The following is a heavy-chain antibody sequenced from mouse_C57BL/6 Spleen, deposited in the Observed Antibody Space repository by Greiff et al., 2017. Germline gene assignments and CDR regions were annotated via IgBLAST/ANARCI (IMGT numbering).Heavy chain of an antibody. CDR3: AREDYDYFAWFAY. J-gene: IGHJ3*01. CDR2: ISYDGSN. CDR1: GYSITSGYY. V-gene: IGHV3-6*01. Sequence: VQLKESGPGLVKPSQSLSLTCSVTGYSITSGYYWNWIRQFPGNKLEWMGYISYDGSNNYNPSLKNRISITRDTSKNQFFLKLNSVTTEDTATYYCAREDYDYFAWFAYWGQGTLVTVSA. D-gene: IGHD2-4*01.